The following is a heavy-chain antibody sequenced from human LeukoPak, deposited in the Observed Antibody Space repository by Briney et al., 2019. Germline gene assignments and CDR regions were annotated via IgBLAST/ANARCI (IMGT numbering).Heavy chain of an antibody. D-gene: IGHD3-3*01. Sequence: GGSLRLSCAASGFTFSSYSMNWVRQAPGKGLEWVSSISSSSSYIYYADSVKGRFTISRDNAKNSLYLQMNSLRAEDTAVYYCARTDYDFWSGYFPYYYYYMDVWGKGTTVTVSS. J-gene: IGHJ6*03. V-gene: IGHV3-21*01. CDR2: ISSSSSYI. CDR1: GFTFSSYS. CDR3: ARTDYDFWSGYFPYYYYYMDV.